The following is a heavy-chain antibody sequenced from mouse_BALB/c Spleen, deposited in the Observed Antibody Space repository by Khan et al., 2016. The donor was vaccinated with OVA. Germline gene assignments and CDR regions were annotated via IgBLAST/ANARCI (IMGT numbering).Heavy chain of an antibody. D-gene: IGHD1-2*01. V-gene: IGHV1-77*01. Sequence: QVQLQQPGAELARPGASVKLSCKASGYTFTDFYINWVKQRTGQGLEWIGEISPGSGDTFYNERFKDKATLTADKSSNTAYMQLSSLTSEASAVYFCAIRNYFGYTFAYWGQGTLVTVSA. CDR1: GYTFTDFY. J-gene: IGHJ3*01. CDR3: AIRNYFGYTFAY. CDR2: ISPGSGDT.